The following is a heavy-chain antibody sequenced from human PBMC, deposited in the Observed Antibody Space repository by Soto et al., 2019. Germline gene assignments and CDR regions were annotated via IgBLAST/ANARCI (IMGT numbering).Heavy chain of an antibody. CDR1: GFIFNNYG. Sequence: GGSLRLSCAASGFIFNNYGMSWARQAPGKGLEWVSGISDSGDTTHYADSVKGRFIISRDYSKNTLYLEMNSLRREDTAVYYCARNGTDMFGGMDVCGQGTTVTVSS. CDR3: ARNGTDMFGGMDV. D-gene: IGHD1-1*01. CDR2: ISDSGDTT. J-gene: IGHJ6*02. V-gene: IGHV3-23*01.